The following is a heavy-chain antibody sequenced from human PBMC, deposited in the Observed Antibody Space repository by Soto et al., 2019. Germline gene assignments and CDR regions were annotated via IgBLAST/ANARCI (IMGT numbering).Heavy chain of an antibody. CDR2: IYYSGST. J-gene: IGHJ6*02. CDR3: ASSEPRYYYGSGSYYNHGGPHNYYYHGREV. V-gene: IGHV4-59*01. CDR1: VGSISSYY. D-gene: IGHD3-10*01. Sequence: PSETLSLTCTVSVGSISSYYWSWIRQPPGKGLEWIGYIYYSGSTNYNPSLKSRVTISVDTSKNQFSLKLSSVTAADTAVYYCASSEPRYYYGSGSYYNHGGPHNYYYHGREVWGQGKTVT.